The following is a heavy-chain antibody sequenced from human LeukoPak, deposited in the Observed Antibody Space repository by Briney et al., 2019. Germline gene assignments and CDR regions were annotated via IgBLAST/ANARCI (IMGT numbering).Heavy chain of an antibody. V-gene: IGHV3-23*01. J-gene: IGHJ4*02. CDR3: ACARTGGAYFDY. CDR1: GFTYNSYT. D-gene: IGHD1-1*01. CDR2: IGGSGDDT. Sequence: PGGSLRLSCVASGFTYNSYTMSWVRQAPGKGLEWVSAIGGSGDDTYYADSVKGRFTISRDNAKNSLYLQMNSLRDEDTAVYYCACARTGGAYFDYWGQGTLVTVSS.